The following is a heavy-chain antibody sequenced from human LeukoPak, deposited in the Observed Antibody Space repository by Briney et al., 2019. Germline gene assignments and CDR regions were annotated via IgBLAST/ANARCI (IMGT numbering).Heavy chain of an antibody. V-gene: IGHV4-59*01. CDR1: GGSISSYA. CDR3: ARAGPWQIDP. D-gene: IGHD3-10*01. Sequence: SETLSLTCSVSGGSISSYAWSWIRQPPGKGLEWIGHIYYTGTTNYNPSLKSRVTISVDRSKNHFSLKLKSVTNADTAVYYCARAGPWQIDPWGQGILVTVSS. CDR2: IYYTGTT. J-gene: IGHJ5*02.